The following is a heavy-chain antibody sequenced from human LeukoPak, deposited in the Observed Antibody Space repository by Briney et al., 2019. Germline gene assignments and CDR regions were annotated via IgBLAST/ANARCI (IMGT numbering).Heavy chain of an antibody. V-gene: IGHV3-30-3*01. CDR1: GFTFSSYA. D-gene: IGHD3-3*01. CDR3: AREGRRHDFWSGYIDAFDI. CDR2: ISYDGSNK. Sequence: GRSLRLSCAASGFTFSSYAMHWVRQAPGKGLEWVAVISYDGSNKYYADSVKGRFTISRDNSKNTLYLQMNSLRAEDTAVYYCAREGRRHDFWSGYIDAFDIWGQGTMVTVSS. J-gene: IGHJ3*02.